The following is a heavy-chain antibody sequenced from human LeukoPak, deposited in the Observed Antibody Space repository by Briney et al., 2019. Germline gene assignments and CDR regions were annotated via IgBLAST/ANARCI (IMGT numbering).Heavy chain of an antibody. CDR1: GFPLSTSGVA. V-gene: IGHV2-5*01. CDR2: IYWNDDK. Sequence: SGPTLVKPTQTLTLTCTFSGFPLSTSGVAVGWIRQPPGKALEWLALIYWNDDKRYSPSLKSRLTITKDTSKNQVVLTMTNMDPVDTATYYCAHSPPINFYDILTGYLSGGDWFDPWGQGTLVTVSS. CDR3: AHSPPINFYDILTGYLSGGDWFDP. J-gene: IGHJ5*02. D-gene: IGHD3-9*01.